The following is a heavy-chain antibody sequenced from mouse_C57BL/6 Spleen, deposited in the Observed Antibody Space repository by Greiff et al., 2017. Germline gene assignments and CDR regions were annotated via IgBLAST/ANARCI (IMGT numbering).Heavy chain of an antibody. CDR3: ATYHRGAD. CDR1: GYTFTSYW. V-gene: IGHV1-61*01. D-gene: IGHD2-14*01. Sequence: QVQLKQPGAELVRPGSSVKLSCKASGYTFTSYWMAWVKQRPGQGLEWIGNIYPSDSETHYTQKFKDKATLTVDKSSSTAYMQLSSLTSEDSAVYCCATYHRGADWGQGTLVTVSA. CDR2: IYPSDSET. J-gene: IGHJ3*01.